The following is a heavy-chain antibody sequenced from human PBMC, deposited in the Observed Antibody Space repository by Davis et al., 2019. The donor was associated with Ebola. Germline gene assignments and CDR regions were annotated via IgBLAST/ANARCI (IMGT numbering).Heavy chain of an antibody. D-gene: IGHD6-13*01. CDR3: ARGGSTSWYIGDY. CDR1: GYTFSRYG. CDR2: INTYSGNP. J-gene: IGHJ4*02. V-gene: IGHV7-4-1*02. Sequence: ASVKVSCKASGYTFSRYGLNWVRQAPGQGLEWMGWINTYSGNPTYAQGFTGRFVFSLDTSVSTAYLQISSLKATDTAVYYCARGGSTSWYIGDYWGQGTLVTVSS.